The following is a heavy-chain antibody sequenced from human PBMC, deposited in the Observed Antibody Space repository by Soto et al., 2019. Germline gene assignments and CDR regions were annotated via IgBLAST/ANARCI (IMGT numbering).Heavy chain of an antibody. CDR2: ISSSGSFI. Sequence: GGSLRLSCVASGFTFRSYTMNWVRRAPGGGLEWVASISSSGSFIYYADSVKGRFTISRDDAEKSLYLQMNSLRAEDTALYYCAREPEGIAAALDYWGRGTLVTVSS. D-gene: IGHD6-13*01. CDR1: GFTFRSYT. CDR3: AREPEGIAAALDY. V-gene: IGHV3-21*01. J-gene: IGHJ4*02.